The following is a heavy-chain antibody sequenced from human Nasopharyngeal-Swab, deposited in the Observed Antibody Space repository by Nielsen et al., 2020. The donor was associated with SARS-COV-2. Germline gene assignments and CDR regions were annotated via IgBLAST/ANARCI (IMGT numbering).Heavy chain of an antibody. CDR1: GFTLSTSA. D-gene: IGHD2-21*02. CDR3: ARGCDTDCYRVDS. CDR2: ISASGRVT. J-gene: IGHJ4*02. Sequence: ETLSLTCEASGFTLSTSAMIWVRQAPGKGLEWVSGISASGRVTYYADSVKGRLTISRDNSRSTLSLQMNSLRAEGTAIYYCARGCDTDCYRVDSWGQGTLVTVSS. V-gene: IGHV3-23*01.